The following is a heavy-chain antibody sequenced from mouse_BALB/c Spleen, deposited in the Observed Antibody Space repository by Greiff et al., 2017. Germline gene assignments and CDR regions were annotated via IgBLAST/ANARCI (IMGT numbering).Heavy chain of an antibody. J-gene: IGHJ4*01. CDR3: ARSTYAMDY. Sequence: EAKLMESGGGLVQPGGSRKLSCAASGFTFSSFGMHWVRQAPEKGLEWVAYISSGSSTIYYADTVKGRFTISRDNPKNTLFLQMTSLRSEDTAMYYCARSTYAMDYWGQGTSVTVSS. CDR1: GFTFSSFG. V-gene: IGHV5-17*02. CDR2: ISSGSSTI.